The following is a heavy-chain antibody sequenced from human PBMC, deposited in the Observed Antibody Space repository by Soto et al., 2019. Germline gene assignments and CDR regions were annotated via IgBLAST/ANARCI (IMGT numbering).Heavy chain of an antibody. CDR2: IKQDGSVN. CDR1: GFTFSYYW. D-gene: IGHD1-26*01. V-gene: IGHV3-7*01. Sequence: EVQLVESGGGLVQPGGSLRLSCAASGFTFSYYWMSWVRQAPGKGLEWVANIKQDGSVNFYVDSVKGRFTISRDNAKNSLYLQMNGLRAEDTAVYYCAKVASLARHDWGQGTVVTVSS. CDR3: AKVASLARHD. J-gene: IGHJ4*02.